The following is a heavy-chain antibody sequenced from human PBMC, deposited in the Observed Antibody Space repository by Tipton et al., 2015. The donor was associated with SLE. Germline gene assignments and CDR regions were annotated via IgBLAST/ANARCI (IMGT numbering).Heavy chain of an antibody. CDR3: ARDPYDSTWRNGWFDP. J-gene: IGHJ5*02. CDR2: LYHRGST. CDR1: GYSLTSGDY. D-gene: IGHD6-13*01. V-gene: IGHV4-38-2*02. Sequence: LRLSCAVSGYSLTSGDYWGWIRQPPGKGLEWVGSLYHRGSTYYNPSLKSRVTISTDTSKNEIYLKLTSVTATDTAVYFCARDPYDSTWRNGWFDPWGQGTLVTVSS.